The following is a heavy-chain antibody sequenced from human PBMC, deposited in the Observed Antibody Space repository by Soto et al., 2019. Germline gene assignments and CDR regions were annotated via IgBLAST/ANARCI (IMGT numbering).Heavy chain of an antibody. CDR2: ISAYNGNT. V-gene: IGHV1-18*01. Sequence: AASVKVSCKASGYTFTSYHINWVRQAPGQGLEWMGWISAYNGNTNYAQKLQGRVRLTSNSSASTTYMELTNLRSDDTAVYYCATTVIISDLVDSWGQGTLVTVSS. CDR1: GYTFTSYH. J-gene: IGHJ4*02. CDR3: ATTVIISDLVDS. D-gene: IGHD4-17*01.